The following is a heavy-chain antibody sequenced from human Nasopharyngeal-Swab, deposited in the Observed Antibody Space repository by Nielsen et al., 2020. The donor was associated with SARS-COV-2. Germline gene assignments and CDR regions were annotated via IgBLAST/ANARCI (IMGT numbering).Heavy chain of an antibody. CDR3: ARDLSIGANWFDP. Sequence: ASVKVSCKASGYTFTSYGISWVRQAPGQGLEWMGGIIPIFGTANYAQKLQGRVTMTTDTSTSTAYMELRSLRSDDTAVYYCARDLSIGANWFDPWGQGTLVTVSS. CDR2: IIPIFGTA. V-gene: IGHV1-18*01. J-gene: IGHJ5*02. CDR1: GYTFTSYG. D-gene: IGHD6-6*01.